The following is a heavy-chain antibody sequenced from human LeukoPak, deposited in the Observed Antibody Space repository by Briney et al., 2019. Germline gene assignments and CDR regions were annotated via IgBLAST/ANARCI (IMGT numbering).Heavy chain of an antibody. D-gene: IGHD3-10*01. CDR1: GFTFSSYW. CDR2: IKQDGSEK. CDR3: ARDRGDYYYYMDV. Sequence: GGSLRLSCAASGFTFSSYWMSWVRQAPGKGLEWVANIKQDGSEKYYVDSVKGRFTICRDNAKNTLYLQMNSLRAEDTAVYYCARDRGDYYYYMDVWGKGTTVTVSS. J-gene: IGHJ6*03. V-gene: IGHV3-7*01.